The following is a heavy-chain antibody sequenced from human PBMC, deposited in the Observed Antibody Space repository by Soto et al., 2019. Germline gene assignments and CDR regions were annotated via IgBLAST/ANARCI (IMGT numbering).Heavy chain of an antibody. CDR2: IYYSGST. J-gene: IGHJ5*02. V-gene: IGHV4-59*12. CDR1: GGSISSYY. CDR3: ERGGVLRFLEWLLLGDNWFDP. D-gene: IGHD3-3*01. Sequence: SETLSLTCTVSGGSISSYYWSWIRQPPGKGLEWIGYIYYSGSTNYNPSLKSRVTISVDTSKNQFSLKLSSVTAADTAVYYCERGGVLRFLEWLLLGDNWFDPWGQGTLVTVSS.